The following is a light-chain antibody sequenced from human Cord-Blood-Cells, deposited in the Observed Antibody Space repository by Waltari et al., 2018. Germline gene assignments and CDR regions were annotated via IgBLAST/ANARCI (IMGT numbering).Light chain of an antibody. Sequence: DIQMTQSPSSLPASVAERFTITCRASQSISSYLNCYQQKPGKAPNLLIYAASSVQSGVPSRFSGSGSGTDFTLTISSLQPEDFATYYCQQSYSTPRTFGQGTKVEIK. J-gene: IGKJ1*01. CDR1: QSISSY. V-gene: IGKV1-39*01. CDR3: QQSYSTPRT. CDR2: AAS.